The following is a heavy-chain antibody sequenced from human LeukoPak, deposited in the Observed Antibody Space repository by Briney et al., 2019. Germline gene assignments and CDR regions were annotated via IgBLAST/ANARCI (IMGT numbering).Heavy chain of an antibody. CDR3: ARTRYNSGGGDY. D-gene: IGHD6-19*01. J-gene: IGHJ4*02. V-gene: IGHV3-33*01. CDR1: GFTFSDYG. Sequence: QPGGSLRLSCAVSGFTFSDYGMHWVRQAPGKGLEWVAVIWYDGTNKYYADSVEGRFTISRDDSKNTLYLQMNSLRAEDTAVYYCARTRYNSGGGDYWGQGTPATVSP. CDR2: IWYDGTNK.